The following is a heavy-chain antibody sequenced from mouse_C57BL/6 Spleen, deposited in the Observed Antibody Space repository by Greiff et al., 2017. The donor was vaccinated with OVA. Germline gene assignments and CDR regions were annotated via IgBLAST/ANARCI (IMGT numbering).Heavy chain of an antibody. J-gene: IGHJ4*01. Sequence: VKLVESGAELARPGASVKLSCKASGYTFTSYGISWVKQRTGQGLEWIGEIYPRSGNTYYNEKFKGKATLTADKSSSTAYMELRSLTSEDSAVYFCARFYYGSSYYAMDYWGQGTSVTVSS. CDR2: IYPRSGNT. CDR1: GYTFTSYG. V-gene: IGHV1-81*01. CDR3: ARFYYGSSYYAMDY. D-gene: IGHD1-1*01.